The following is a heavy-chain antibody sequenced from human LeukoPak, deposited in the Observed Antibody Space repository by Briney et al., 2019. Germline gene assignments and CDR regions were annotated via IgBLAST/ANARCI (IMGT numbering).Heavy chain of an antibody. D-gene: IGHD6-13*01. CDR3: ARDYQQQLGWFDP. CDR1: GGSISSSSYY. J-gene: IGHJ5*02. Sequence: PSETLSLTCTVSGGSISSSSYYWGWIRQPPGKGLEWIGSIYYSGSTYYNPSLKSRVTISVDTSKNQFSLKLSSVTAADTAVYYCARDYQQQLGWFDPWGQGTLVTVSS. V-gene: IGHV4-39*07. CDR2: IYYSGST.